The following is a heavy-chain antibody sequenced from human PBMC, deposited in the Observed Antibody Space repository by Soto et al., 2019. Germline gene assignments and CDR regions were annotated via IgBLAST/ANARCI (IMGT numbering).Heavy chain of an antibody. Sequence: QVQLVESGGGVVQPGRSLRLSCAASGFTFSNYGMQWVRQAPGKGLEWVAVIQDDGNDEYYSDSVKGRFTISRDNSKNTLYLQMNSLRAEDTAVYYCARWRGGYSGSSSDYWGQGTLVTVSS. V-gene: IGHV3-33*05. J-gene: IGHJ4*02. CDR1: GFTFSNYG. CDR3: ARWRGGYSGSSSDY. D-gene: IGHD1-26*01. CDR2: IQDDGNDE.